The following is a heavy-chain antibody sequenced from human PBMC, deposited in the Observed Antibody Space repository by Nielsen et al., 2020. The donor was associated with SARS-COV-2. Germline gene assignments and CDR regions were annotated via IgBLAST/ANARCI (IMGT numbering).Heavy chain of an antibody. V-gene: IGHV3-11*05. D-gene: IGHD6-19*01. CDR1: GFTFSDYY. CDR3: ARVAGTPPVSYSYFDL. CDR2: MSGSSSYI. J-gene: IGHJ2*01. Sequence: GALRLSCVGSGFTFSDYYMSWIRQAPGKGLEWVAQMSGSSSYIHYADSVKGRYTISKDSAKNSLYLQMNSLRAEDTAVYYCARVAGTPPVSYSYFDLWGRGTLVTVSS.